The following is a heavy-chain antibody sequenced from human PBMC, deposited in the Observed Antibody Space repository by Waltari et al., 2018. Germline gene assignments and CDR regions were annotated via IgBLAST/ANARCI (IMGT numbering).Heavy chain of an antibody. CDR1: GFPVSNYW. CDR2: VKQDGSEK. J-gene: IGHJ3*02. CDR3: ARREAIPNYYGGFAFDI. V-gene: IGHV3-7*01. D-gene: IGHD2-21*01. Sequence: EVQLVESGGGLVQPGGSLRLSCVASGFPVSNYWMSWVRQGPGKGLEWVANVKQDGSEKYYVDSVGGRFTISRDNARNSLYLQMNSLRGEDTAVYYCARREAIPNYYGGFAFDIWGQGTMVTVSS.